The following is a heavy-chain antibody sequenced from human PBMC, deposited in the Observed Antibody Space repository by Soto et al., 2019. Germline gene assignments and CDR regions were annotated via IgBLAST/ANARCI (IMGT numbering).Heavy chain of an antibody. Sequence: QVQLVESGGGVVQPGRSLRLSCAASGFTFSSYGMHWVRQAPGKGLEWVAVISYDGSNKYYADSVKGRFTISRDNSKNTLYLQMNSLRAEDTAVYYCAILTTVVTGRDYWGQGTLVTVSS. CDR2: ISYDGSNK. J-gene: IGHJ4*02. CDR3: AILTTVVTGRDY. CDR1: GFTFSSYG. V-gene: IGHV3-30*03. D-gene: IGHD4-17*01.